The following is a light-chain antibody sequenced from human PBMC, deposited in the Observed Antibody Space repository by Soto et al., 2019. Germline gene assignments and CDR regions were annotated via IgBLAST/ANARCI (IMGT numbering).Light chain of an antibody. V-gene: IGKV3-15*01. Sequence: EIVMTQSPATLSVSPGERATLSCRASQSVSSNLAWYQQKPGQAPRLLIYGASTRATGIPARFSGSGAGTDFTLTIPSLQSEDFGVYFCQQYKDWPTTFGQGTKVDIK. CDR3: QQYKDWPTT. J-gene: IGKJ1*01. CDR1: QSVSSN. CDR2: GAS.